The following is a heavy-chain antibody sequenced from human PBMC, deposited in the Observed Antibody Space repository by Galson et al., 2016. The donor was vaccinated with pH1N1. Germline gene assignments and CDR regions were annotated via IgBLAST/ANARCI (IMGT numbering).Heavy chain of an antibody. D-gene: IGHD2/OR15-2a*01. Sequence: QSGAEVKKPGESLKISCQASGYTFTTYWIGWVRQMPGKGLEWMGIIYPGDPETKYSPSFEGQVTFSVDKSKNTAYLHWSSLKASDTAIYYCARRSTELGLDYWGQGVLVTVSS. CDR2: IYPGDPET. V-gene: IGHV5-51*03. CDR1: GYTFTTYW. J-gene: IGHJ4*02. CDR3: ARRSTELGLDY.